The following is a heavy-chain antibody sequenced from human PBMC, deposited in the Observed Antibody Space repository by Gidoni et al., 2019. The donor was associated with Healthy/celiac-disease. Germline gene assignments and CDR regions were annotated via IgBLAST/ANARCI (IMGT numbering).Heavy chain of an antibody. D-gene: IGHD4-4*01. V-gene: IGHV1-2*02. J-gene: IGHJ4*02. Sequence: QVQLVQSGAEVKKPGASVKVSCKPSGYTFTGHYMHWVRQAPGQGLEWMGWINPNSGGTNYAQKFQGRVTMTRDTSISTAYMDLSRLRSDDTAVYYCARDDESNSWYHYWGQGTLVTVSS. CDR2: INPNSGGT. CDR3: ARDDESNSWYHY. CDR1: GYTFTGHY.